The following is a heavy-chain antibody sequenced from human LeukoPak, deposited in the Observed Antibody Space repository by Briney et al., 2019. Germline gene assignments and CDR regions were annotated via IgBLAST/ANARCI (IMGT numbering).Heavy chain of an antibody. D-gene: IGHD3-3*01. J-gene: IGHJ5*02. CDR2: IYHSGST. CDR3: ARAVGVYDFWSGYYRTNWFDP. Sequence: SQTLSLTCAVSGGSISSGGYSWSWLRQPPGKGLEWIGYIYHSGSTYYNPSLKSRVTISVDRSKNQFSLKLSSVTAADTAVYYCARAVGVYDFWSGYYRTNWFDPWGQGTLVTVSS. V-gene: IGHV4-30-2*01. CDR1: GGSISSGGYS.